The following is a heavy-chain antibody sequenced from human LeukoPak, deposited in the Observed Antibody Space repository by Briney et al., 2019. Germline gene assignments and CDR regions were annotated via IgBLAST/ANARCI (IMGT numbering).Heavy chain of an antibody. J-gene: IGHJ1*01. V-gene: IGHV3-21*01. D-gene: IGHD3-22*01. CDR2: ISSSSSYI. Sequence: PGGALRLSCAASGFTFSSYSMNWVRQAPGKGLEWVSSISSSSSYIYYADSAKGRFTISRDNAKNSVYLQMNSLRAEDTAVYYCARGSALLLLTEYFQHWGQGTLVTVSS. CDR3: ARGSALLLLTEYFQH. CDR1: GFTFSSYS.